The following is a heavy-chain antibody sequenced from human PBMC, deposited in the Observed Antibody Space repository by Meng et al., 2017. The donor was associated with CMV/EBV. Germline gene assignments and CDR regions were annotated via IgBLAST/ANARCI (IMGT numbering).Heavy chain of an antibody. J-gene: IGHJ4*02. CDR2: IYYSGST. CDR1: GGSISSSSYY. D-gene: IGHD6-13*01. V-gene: IGHV4-39*07. Sequence: SETLSLTCTVSGGSISSSSYYWGWIRQPPGKGLEWIGSIYYSGSTYYNPSLKSRVTISVDTSKNQFSLKLSSVTAADTAVYYCARDERYSSSWFWRLSDYWGQGTLVTVSS. CDR3: ARDERYSSSWFWRLSDY.